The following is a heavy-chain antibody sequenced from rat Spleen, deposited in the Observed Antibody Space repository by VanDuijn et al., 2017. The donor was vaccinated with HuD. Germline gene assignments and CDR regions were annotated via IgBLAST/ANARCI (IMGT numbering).Heavy chain of an antibody. Sequence: QVQLKESGPGLVQPSQTLSLTCTVSGFSLTSYSVHWVRQPPGKGLEWMGRMRYNGDTSYNSALKSRLNISRDTSKNQVFLKMNSLQSDDTGTYYCTRDGTTGLLAYVLDAWGQGASVTVSS. CDR1: GFSLTSYS. CDR2: MRYNGDT. J-gene: IGHJ4*01. D-gene: IGHD1-11*01. V-gene: IGHV2-63*01. CDR3: TRDGTTGLLAYVLDA.